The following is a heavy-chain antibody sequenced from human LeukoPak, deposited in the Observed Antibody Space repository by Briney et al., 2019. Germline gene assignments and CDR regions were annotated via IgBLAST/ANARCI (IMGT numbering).Heavy chain of an antibody. CDR2: IYYSGST. CDR3: ARDRILGGIDY. J-gene: IGHJ4*02. D-gene: IGHD2-15*01. CDR1: GFTFSDYY. V-gene: IGHV4-59*01. Sequence: PGGSLRLSCAASGFTFSDYYMSWIRQAPGKGLEWIGYIYYSGSTNYNPSLKSRVTISVDTSKNQFSLKLSSVTAADTAVYYCARDRILGGIDYWGQGTLVTVSS.